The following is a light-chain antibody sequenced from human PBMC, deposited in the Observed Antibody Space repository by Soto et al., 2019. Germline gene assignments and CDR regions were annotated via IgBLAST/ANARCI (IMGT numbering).Light chain of an antibody. Sequence: QSVLTQPPSVSGAPGQRVTISCTGSSSNIAAGFDVHWYQQLPGTAPKLLIYGNNNRPSGVPDRFSGSESGTSASLAITGLQAEDEADYYCHSYDTSLSGSIFGGGTQLPS. CDR2: GNN. CDR3: HSYDTSLSGSI. J-gene: IGLJ2*01. V-gene: IGLV1-40*01. CDR1: SSNIAAGFD.